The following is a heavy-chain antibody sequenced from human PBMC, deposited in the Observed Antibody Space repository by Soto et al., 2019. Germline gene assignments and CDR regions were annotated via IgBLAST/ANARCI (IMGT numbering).Heavy chain of an antibody. CDR2: IKQDGSGK. CDR1: GFTFSSYW. CDR3: ARGYDFWSGYYTFDY. V-gene: IGHV3-7*01. J-gene: IGHJ4*02. Sequence: EVQLVESGGGLVQPGGSLRLSCAASGFTFSSYWMSWVRQAPGKGLEWVANIKQDGSGKYYVDSVKGRFTISRDNAKNSLYLQMNSLRAEDTAVYYCARGYDFWSGYYTFDYWGQGTLVTVSS. D-gene: IGHD3-3*01.